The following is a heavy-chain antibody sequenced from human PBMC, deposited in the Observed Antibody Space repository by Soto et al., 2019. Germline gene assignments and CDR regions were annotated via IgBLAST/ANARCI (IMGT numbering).Heavy chain of an antibody. Sequence: ASVKVSCKASGYTFTSYGISWVRQAPGQGLEWMGWISAYNGNTNYAQKLQGRVTMTTDTSTSTAYMELRSLRSDDTAVYYCARDSSLYSSSSVFDYWGQGTLVTVSS. CDR2: ISAYNGNT. D-gene: IGHD6-6*01. J-gene: IGHJ4*02. CDR3: ARDSSLYSSSSVFDY. V-gene: IGHV1-18*01. CDR1: GYTFTSYG.